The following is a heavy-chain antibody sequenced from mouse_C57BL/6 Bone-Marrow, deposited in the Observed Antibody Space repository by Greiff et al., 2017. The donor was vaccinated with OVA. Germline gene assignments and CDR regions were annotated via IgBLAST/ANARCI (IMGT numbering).Heavy chain of an antibody. J-gene: IGHJ1*03. V-gene: IGHV1-69*01. Sequence: QVHVKQPGAELVMPGASVKLSCKASGYTFTSYWMHWVKQRPGQGLEWIGEIDPSDSYTNYNQKFKGKSTLTVDKSSSTAYMQLSSLTSEDSAVYYCATGITTVVNFDVWGTGTTVTVSS. CDR3: ATGITTVVNFDV. CDR1: GYTFTSYW. D-gene: IGHD1-1*01. CDR2: IDPSDSYT.